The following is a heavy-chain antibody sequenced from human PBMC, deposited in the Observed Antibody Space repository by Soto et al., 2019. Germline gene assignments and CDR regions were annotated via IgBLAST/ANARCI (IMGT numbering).Heavy chain of an antibody. CDR3: AKELVVGDYYYYGMDV. J-gene: IGHJ6*02. CDR2: ISYDGSNK. Sequence: VAVISYDGSNKYYADSVKGRFTISRDNSKNTLYLQMNSLRAEDTAVYYCAKELVVGDYYYYGMDVWGQGTTVTVSS. D-gene: IGHD1-26*01. V-gene: IGHV3-30*18.